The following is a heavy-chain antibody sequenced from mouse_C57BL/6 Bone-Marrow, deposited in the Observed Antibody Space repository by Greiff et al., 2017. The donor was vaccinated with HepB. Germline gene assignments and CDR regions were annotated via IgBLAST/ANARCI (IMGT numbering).Heavy chain of an antibody. V-gene: IGHV1-15*01. D-gene: IGHD2-3*01. CDR2: IDPETGGT. Sequence: VKLQESGAELVRPGASVTLSCKASGYTFTDYEMHWVKQTPVHGLEWIGAIDPETGGTAYNQKFKGKAILTADKSSSTAYMELRSLTSEDSAVYYCTREEEDGYYSYWYFDVWGTGTTVTVSS. J-gene: IGHJ1*03. CDR3: TREEEDGYYSYWYFDV. CDR1: GYTFTDYE.